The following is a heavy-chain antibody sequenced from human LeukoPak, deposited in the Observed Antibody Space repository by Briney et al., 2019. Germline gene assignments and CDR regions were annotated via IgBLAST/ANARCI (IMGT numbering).Heavy chain of an antibody. J-gene: IGHJ5*02. Sequence: SETLSLTYTVSGVSISSSSYYWGWIRQPPGKGLEWIGNIYYSGSTYYSPSLKSRVTISVDTSKNQFSLKLRSVTAADTVAYYCARRPRAGWFDPWGQGTLVTVSS. CDR2: IYYSGST. CDR3: ARRPRAGWFDP. V-gene: IGHV4-39*01. CDR1: GVSISSSSYY.